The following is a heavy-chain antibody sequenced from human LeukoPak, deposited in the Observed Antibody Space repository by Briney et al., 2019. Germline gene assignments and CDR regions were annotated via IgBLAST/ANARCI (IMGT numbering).Heavy chain of an antibody. CDR3: AKAAGDSYYDY. D-gene: IGHD7-27*01. Sequence: GGSVRLSCAASGFTFDDYAMHWVRQAPGKGLEWVSGITWNGDNTVYADSVKGRFTTSRDNARNSLYLQMNSLRAEDMAFYYCAKAAGDSYYDYWGRGTLVTVSS. V-gene: IGHV3-9*03. J-gene: IGHJ4*02. CDR2: ITWNGDNT. CDR1: GFTFDDYA.